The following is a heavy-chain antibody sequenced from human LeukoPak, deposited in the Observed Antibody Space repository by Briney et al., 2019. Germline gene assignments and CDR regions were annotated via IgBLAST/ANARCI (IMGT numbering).Heavy chain of an antibody. CDR1: GFTFGSYS. CDR3: ARGHPDYYGSGSYYNVPFGY. Sequence: GGSLRLSCAASGFTFGSYSMNWVRQAPGKGLEWVSYISSSSSTIYYADSVKGRFTISRDNAKNSLYLQMNSLRAEDTAVYYCARGHPDYYGSGSYYNVPFGYWGQGTLVTVSS. D-gene: IGHD3-10*01. V-gene: IGHV3-48*01. CDR2: ISSSSSTI. J-gene: IGHJ4*02.